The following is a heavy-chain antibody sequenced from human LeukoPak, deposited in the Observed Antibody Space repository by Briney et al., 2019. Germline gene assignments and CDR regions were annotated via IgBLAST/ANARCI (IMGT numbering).Heavy chain of an antibody. J-gene: IGHJ1*01. CDR2: IYPGDSDT. V-gene: IGHV5-51*01. D-gene: IGHD6-13*01. Sequence: GESLKISCKGSGYSFTSYWIGWVRQVPGKGLEWKGIIYPGDSDTRYSPSFQGQVTISADKSINTAYLQWSSLKTSDTAMYYCARRGQQLEYFQHWGQGTLVTVSS. CDR1: GYSFTSYW. CDR3: ARRGQQLEYFQH.